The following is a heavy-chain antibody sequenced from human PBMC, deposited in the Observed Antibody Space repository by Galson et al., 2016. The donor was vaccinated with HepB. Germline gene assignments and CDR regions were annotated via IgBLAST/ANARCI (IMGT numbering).Heavy chain of an antibody. CDR2: TNHSGSS. CDR1: GGSLSGHY. D-gene: IGHD4-23*01. V-gene: IGHV4-34*01. J-gene: IGHJ6*02. Sequence: ETLSLTCGVYGGSLSGHYWTWIRQPPGKGLEWIGETNHSGSSSYNPSLKSRVTISVDTSKNQVSLKVTSVTAADTAVYYCVRGPVVFSKYYGMDVWGQGITVTVTS. CDR3: VRGPVVFSKYYGMDV.